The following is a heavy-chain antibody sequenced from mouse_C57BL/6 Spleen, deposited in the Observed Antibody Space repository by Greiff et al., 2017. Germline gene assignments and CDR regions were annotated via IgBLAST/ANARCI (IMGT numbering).Heavy chain of an antibody. CDR1: GYTFTSYW. V-gene: IGHV1-52*01. CDR2: IDPSDSDT. J-gene: IGHJ4*01. CDR3: ARSLYGSSPYAMDC. D-gene: IGHD1-1*01. Sequence: QVQLQQPGAELVRPGSSVKLSCKASGYTFTSYWMHWVKQRPRQGLEWIGKIDPSDSDTHYNQKFKDKATLTVDKSSSTAYMQLSSLTSEDSAVYYGARSLYGSSPYAMDCWGQGATVTVSS.